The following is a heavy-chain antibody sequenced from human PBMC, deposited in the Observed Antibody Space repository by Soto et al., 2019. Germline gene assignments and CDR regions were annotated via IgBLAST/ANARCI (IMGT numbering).Heavy chain of an antibody. J-gene: IGHJ5*02. V-gene: IGHV1-3*01. CDR3: ARELQAYIADQNWFDP. CDR1: GYTFTSYA. Sequence: GASVKVSCKASGYTFTSYAMHRVRQAPGQRLEWMGWINAGNGNTKYSQKFQGRVTITRDTSASTAYMELSSLRSEDTAVYYCARELQAYIADQNWFDPWGQGTLVTVSS. D-gene: IGHD6-13*01. CDR2: INAGNGNT.